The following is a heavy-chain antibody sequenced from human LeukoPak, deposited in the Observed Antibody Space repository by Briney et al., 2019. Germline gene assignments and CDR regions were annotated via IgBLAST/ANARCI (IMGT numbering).Heavy chain of an antibody. J-gene: IGHJ4*02. CDR1: GFTFSNAW. D-gene: IGHD5-18*01. CDR2: IKSKTDGGTT. Sequence: PGGSLRLSCAASGFTFSNAWMSWVRQAPGKGLEWVGRIKSKTDGGTTDYAAPVKGRFTISRDDSKNTLYPQMNSLRAEDTAVYYCAKGQPGGTQLPSWAPYYFDYWGQGTLVTVSS. V-gene: IGHV3-15*01. CDR3: AKGQPGGTQLPSWAPYYFDY.